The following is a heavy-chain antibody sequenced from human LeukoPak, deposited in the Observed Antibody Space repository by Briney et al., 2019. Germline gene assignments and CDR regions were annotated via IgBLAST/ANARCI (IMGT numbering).Heavy chain of an antibody. CDR1: GFTFSSYS. J-gene: IGHJ6*03. V-gene: IGHV3-48*01. CDR3: ARADDGDYYYYYYMDV. Sequence: PGGSLRLSCAASGFTFSSYSMNWVRQAPGKGLEWVSYISSSSSTIYYADSVKGRFTISRENAKNSLYLQMNSLRAEDTAVYYCARADDGDYYYYYYMDVWGKGTTVTVSS. CDR2: ISSSSSTI. D-gene: IGHD4-17*01.